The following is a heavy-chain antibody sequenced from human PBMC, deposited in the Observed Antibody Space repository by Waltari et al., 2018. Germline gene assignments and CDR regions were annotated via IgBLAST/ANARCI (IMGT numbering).Heavy chain of an antibody. CDR3: ARRRGVAGRVYWYFDL. Sequence: QVQLVQSGAEVKKPGSSGKVSCKASGGNFSSYAISWVRQAPGQGLEWMGGRIPIFVTANYAQKFKGRVTITADESTSTAYMELSSLRSEDTAVYYCARRRGVAGRVYWYFDLWGRGTLVTVSS. CDR2: RIPIFVTA. D-gene: IGHD6-19*01. J-gene: IGHJ2*01. V-gene: IGHV1-69*13. CDR1: GGNFSSYA.